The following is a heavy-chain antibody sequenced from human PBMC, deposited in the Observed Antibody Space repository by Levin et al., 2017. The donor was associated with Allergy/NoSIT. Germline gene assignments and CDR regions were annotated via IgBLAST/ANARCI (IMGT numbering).Heavy chain of an antibody. J-gene: IGHJ4*02. CDR1: GYTLTELS. Sequence: GESLKISCKVSGYTLTELSMHWVRQAPGKGLEWMGGFDPEDGETIYAQKFQGRVTMTEDTSTDTAYMELSSLRSEDTAVYYCATDLRGSYFRAYGYWGQGTLVTVSS. V-gene: IGHV1-24*01. D-gene: IGHD1-26*01. CDR3: ATDLRGSYFRAYGY. CDR2: FDPEDGET.